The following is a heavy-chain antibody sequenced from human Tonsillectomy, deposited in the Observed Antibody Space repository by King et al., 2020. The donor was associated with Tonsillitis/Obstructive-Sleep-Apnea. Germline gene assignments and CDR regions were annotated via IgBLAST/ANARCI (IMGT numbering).Heavy chain of an antibody. CDR2: IYYSGST. Sequence: QLQESGPGLVKPSETLSLTCTVSGGSISSYYWSWIRQPPGKGLEWIGYIYYSGSTNYNPSLKSRVTISVDTSKNQFSLKLSSVTAADTAVYYCARDKGSGYYYSIDYWGQGTLDTVSS. CDR3: ARDKGSGYYYSIDY. D-gene: IGHD3-22*01. CDR1: GGSISSYY. V-gene: IGHV4-59*01. J-gene: IGHJ4*02.